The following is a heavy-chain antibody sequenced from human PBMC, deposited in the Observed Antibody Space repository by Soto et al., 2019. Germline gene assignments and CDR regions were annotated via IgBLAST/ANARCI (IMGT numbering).Heavy chain of an antibody. J-gene: IGHJ4*02. D-gene: IGHD3-10*01. CDR1: GFTFSNAR. CDR3: LRRGDY. V-gene: IGHV3-48*03. CDR2: ISSSGRTI. Sequence: GGSLRLSCAASGFTFSNARMSWVRQAPGKGLEWVSYISSSGRTIYYAGSVKGRFTISRDNAKNSLYLQMNSLRAEDTAVYYCLRRGDYWGQGALVTVSS.